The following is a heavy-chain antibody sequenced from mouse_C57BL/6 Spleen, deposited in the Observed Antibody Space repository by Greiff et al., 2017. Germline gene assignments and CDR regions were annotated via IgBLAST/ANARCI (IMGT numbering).Heavy chain of an antibody. CDR1: GFSLTSYG. Sequence: QVQLQQSGPGLVQPSQSLSITCTVSGFSLTSYGVHWVRQSPGKGLEWLGVIWSGGSTDYNSAFISRLSISKDNSKSHVFFKMNSRQADDTAIYYCAKKGGITWGYFDVWGTGTTVTVSS. CDR2: IWSGGST. D-gene: IGHD1-1*01. V-gene: IGHV2-2*01. J-gene: IGHJ1*03. CDR3: AKKGGITWGYFDV.